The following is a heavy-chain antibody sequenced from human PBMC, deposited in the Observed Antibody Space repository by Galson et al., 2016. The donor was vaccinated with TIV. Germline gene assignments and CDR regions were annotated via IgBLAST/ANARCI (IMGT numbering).Heavy chain of an antibody. J-gene: IGHJ3*01. CDR3: AKVGKSGDYSWDAFDV. D-gene: IGHD1-26*01. V-gene: IGHV3-23*01. CDR2: LSLSGAYT. Sequence: SLRLSCAASGFSFRNYVMSWVRLAPGKGLEWVSSLSLSGAYTYYADSVKGRFTISRDNAKYTLFLQLNSLRAGDTAIYYCAKVGKSGDYSWDAFDVWSQGTVVTVSS. CDR1: GFSFRNYV.